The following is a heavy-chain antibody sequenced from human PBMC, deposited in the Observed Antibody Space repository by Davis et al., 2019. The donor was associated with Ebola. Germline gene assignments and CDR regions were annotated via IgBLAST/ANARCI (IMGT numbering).Heavy chain of an antibody. CDR1: GSTFSSYA. CDR3: ARSTGIAVAGTPVGGMDV. J-gene: IGHJ6*02. Sequence: GESLKISCAASGSTFSSYAMHWVRQAPGKGLEWVAVISYDGSNKYYADSVKGRFTISRDNSKNTLYLQMNSLRAEDTAVYYCARSTGIAVAGTPVGGMDVWGQGTTVTVSS. CDR2: ISYDGSNK. V-gene: IGHV3-30-3*01. D-gene: IGHD6-19*01.